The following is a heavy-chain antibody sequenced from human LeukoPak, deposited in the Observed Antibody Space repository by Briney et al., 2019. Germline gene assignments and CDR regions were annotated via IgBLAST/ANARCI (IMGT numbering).Heavy chain of an antibody. CDR2: IYWDDDK. D-gene: IGHD6-19*01. J-gene: IGHJ3*02. CDR3: ARTAGQAGVFDI. CDR1: GFSLSTSGVG. Sequence: ESGPTLVNPTQTLTLTCTFSGFSLSTSGVGVGWIRQPPGKALEWLALIYWDDDKRYSPSLKSRLTITKDTSKTQVVLTMTNMHPVDTATYSCARTAGQAGVFDIWGQGTMVTVSS. V-gene: IGHV2-5*02.